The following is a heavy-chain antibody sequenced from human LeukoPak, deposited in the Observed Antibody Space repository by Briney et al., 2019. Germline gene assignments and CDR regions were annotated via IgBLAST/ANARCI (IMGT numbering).Heavy chain of an antibody. CDR3: ARERRDCSGGSCANWFDP. V-gene: IGHV1-69*04. J-gene: IGHJ5*02. D-gene: IGHD2-15*01. CDR1: VGTFSSYA. CDR2: IIPILGIA. Sequence: SVKVSCKASVGTFSSYAISWVRQAPGQGLEWMGRIIPILGIANYAQKFQGRVTITADKSTSTAYMELSSLRSEDTAVYYCARERRDCSGGSCANWFDPWGQGTLVTVSS.